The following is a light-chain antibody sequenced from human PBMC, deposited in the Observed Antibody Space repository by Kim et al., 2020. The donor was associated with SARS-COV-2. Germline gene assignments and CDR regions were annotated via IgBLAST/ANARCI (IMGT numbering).Light chain of an antibody. CDR1: SLRTYY. CDR2: GKN. V-gene: IGLV3-19*01. CDR3: KSRDSSGNLLV. Sequence: SSELTQDPAVSVALGQTVRITYQGDSLRTYYASWYQQKPGQAPVLVIYGKNNRPSGIPDRFSGSSSGNTAFWTITGAQAEDEADYYCKSRDSSGNLLVFG. J-gene: IGLJ2*01.